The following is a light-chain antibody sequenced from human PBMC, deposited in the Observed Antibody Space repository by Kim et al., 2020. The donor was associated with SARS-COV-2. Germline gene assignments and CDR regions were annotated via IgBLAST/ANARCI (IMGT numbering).Light chain of an antibody. CDR2: GAS. J-gene: IGKJ1*01. CDR1: QSVSSSY. CDR3: QQYGSSPGWT. V-gene: IGKV3-20*01. Sequence: RGERATRSCRASQSVSSSYLALYQQKPGQAPRLLSYGASSRATGIPDRFSGSGSGTDFTLTISRLDPEDFAVYYCQQYGSSPGWTFGQGTKVDIK.